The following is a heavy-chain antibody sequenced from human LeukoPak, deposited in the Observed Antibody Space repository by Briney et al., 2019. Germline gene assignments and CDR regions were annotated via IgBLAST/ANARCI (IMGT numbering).Heavy chain of an antibody. J-gene: IGHJ4*02. CDR2: ISWNSGSI. Sequence: GRSLRLSCAASGFTFDDYAMHWVRQAPGKGLEWVSGISWNSGSIGYADSVKGRFTISRDNAKNSLYLQMNSLRAEDTALYYCAKGSGIAVAGTPFDYWGQGTLVTVSS. D-gene: IGHD6-19*01. V-gene: IGHV3-9*01. CDR1: GFTFDDYA. CDR3: AKGSGIAVAGTPFDY.